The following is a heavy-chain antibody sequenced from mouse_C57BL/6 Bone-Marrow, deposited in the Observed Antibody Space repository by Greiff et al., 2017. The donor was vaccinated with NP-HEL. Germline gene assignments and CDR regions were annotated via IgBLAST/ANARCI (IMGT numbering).Heavy chain of an antibody. D-gene: IGHD2-5*01. Sequence: EVQLVESGPGLVKPSQSLSLTCSVSGYSITSGYYCNWNRQFPGNKLEWMGYISYDGSNNYNPSLKNQISITRDTSKNQFFLKLNSETTEDAATYYWARGAYYSNFADWGQGTLVTVSA. CDR3: ARGAYYSNFAD. CDR2: ISYDGSN. V-gene: IGHV3-6*01. J-gene: IGHJ3*01. CDR1: GYSITSGYY.